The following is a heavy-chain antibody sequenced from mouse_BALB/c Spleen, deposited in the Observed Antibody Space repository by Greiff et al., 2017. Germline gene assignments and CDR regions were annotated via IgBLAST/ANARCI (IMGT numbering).Heavy chain of an antibody. J-gene: IGHJ1*01. CDR2: ISSGSSTI. Sequence: EVMLVESGGGLVQPGGSRKLSCAASGFTFSSFGMHWVRQAPEKGLEWVAYISSGSSTIYYADTVKGRFTISRDNPKNTLFLQMTSLRSEDTAMYYCARRGGNYVNWYFDVWGAGTTVTVSS. V-gene: IGHV5-17*02. CDR1: GFTFSSFG. D-gene: IGHD2-1*01. CDR3: ARRGGNYVNWYFDV.